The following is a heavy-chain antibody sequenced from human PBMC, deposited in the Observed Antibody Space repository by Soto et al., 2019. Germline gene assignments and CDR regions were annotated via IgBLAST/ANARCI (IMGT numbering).Heavy chain of an antibody. Sequence: QVQLVESGGGVVQPGRSLRLSCATSGFTFSSHGMHWVRQVPGKGLEWVAVIWYDGSKKYYVDSMKGRLTISRDNFKNTLYLQMNSLRVEDTAIYYCARDDADSSGYPDYWGQGTLVTVSS. CDR3: ARDDADSSGYPDY. CDR1: GFTFSSHG. CDR2: IWYDGSKK. D-gene: IGHD3-22*01. J-gene: IGHJ4*02. V-gene: IGHV3-33*01.